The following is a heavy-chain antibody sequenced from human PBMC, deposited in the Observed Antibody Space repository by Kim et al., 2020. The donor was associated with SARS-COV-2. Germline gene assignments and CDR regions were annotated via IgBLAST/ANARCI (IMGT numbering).Heavy chain of an antibody. V-gene: IGHV1-69*13. Sequence: SVKVSCKASGGTFSSYAISWVRQAPGQGLEWMGGIIPIFGTANYAQKFQGRVTITADESTSTAYMELSSLRSEDTAVYYCARGRTGLYYYYDYMDVWGKGTTVTVSS. J-gene: IGHJ6*03. CDR1: GGTFSSYA. CDR3: ARGRTGLYYYYDYMDV. D-gene: IGHD3-10*01. CDR2: IIPIFGTA.